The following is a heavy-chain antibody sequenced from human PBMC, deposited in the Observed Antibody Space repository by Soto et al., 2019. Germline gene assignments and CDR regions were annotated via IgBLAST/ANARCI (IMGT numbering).Heavy chain of an antibody. CDR2: IYWDDDK. CDR1: GFSLSTSGVG. V-gene: IGHV2-5*02. D-gene: IGHD4-17*01. CDR3: AHLTTGGFYFDY. J-gene: IGHJ4*02. Sequence: SGPTLVNPTQTLTLTCTFSGFSLSTSGVGVGWIRQPPGKGLEWLALIYWDDDKRYSPSLKSRLTITKDTSKNQVVLTMTNVDPVDTATYYCAHLTTGGFYFDYWGQGTLVTVSS.